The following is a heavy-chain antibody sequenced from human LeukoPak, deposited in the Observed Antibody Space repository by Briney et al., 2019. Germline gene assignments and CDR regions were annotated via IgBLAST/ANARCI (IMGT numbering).Heavy chain of an antibody. CDR1: GFTFSRYT. Sequence: PGGSLRLSCAGSGFTFSRYTFNWVRQAPGRGLEWVSAISGDSKYIYYTDSVKGRFTISRDNARNSVYLQMNSLGVEDTAVYYCAKDLRSRIAAAGAPDYRGQGTLVTVSS. J-gene: IGHJ4*02. CDR3: AKDLRSRIAAAGAPDY. V-gene: IGHV3-21*01. CDR2: ISGDSKYI. D-gene: IGHD6-13*01.